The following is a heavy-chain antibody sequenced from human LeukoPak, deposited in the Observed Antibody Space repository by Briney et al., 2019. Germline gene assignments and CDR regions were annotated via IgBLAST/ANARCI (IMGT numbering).Heavy chain of an antibody. CDR1: GGSFSGYY. CDR2: ISHSGRT. Sequence: SETLSLTCAVYGGSFSGYYWSWIRQPPGKGLEWIGEISHSGRTNYNPSLKSRVTISVDTSKNQFSLKLSSVTAADTAVYYCARGGGPITPRIVGATTGREYNFDYWGQGTLVTVSS. V-gene: IGHV4-34*01. D-gene: IGHD1-26*01. J-gene: IGHJ4*02. CDR3: ARGGGPITPRIVGATTGREYNFDY.